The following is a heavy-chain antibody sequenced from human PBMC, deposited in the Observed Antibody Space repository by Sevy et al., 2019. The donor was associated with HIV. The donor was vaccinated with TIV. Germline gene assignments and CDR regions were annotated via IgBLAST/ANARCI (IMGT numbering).Heavy chain of an antibody. V-gene: IGHV1-18*01. CDR1: GYTFTSYG. CDR2: ISAFNGNT. J-gene: IGHJ4*02. CDR3: ARAGDIVVVPAANFDY. D-gene: IGHD2-2*01. Sequence: ASVKVSCKASGYTFTSYGMSWVRQAPGQGLEWMGWISAFNGNTNYAQKLQGRVTMTTDTSTSTAYMELKSLRSDDTAVYYCARAGDIVVVPAANFDYWGQGTLVTVSS.